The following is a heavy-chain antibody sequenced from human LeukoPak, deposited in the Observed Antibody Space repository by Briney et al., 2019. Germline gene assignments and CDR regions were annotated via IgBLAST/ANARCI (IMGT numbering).Heavy chain of an antibody. CDR3: ASLPLGGGDTSD. Sequence: SETLSLTCTVSGGSISSYYWSWIRQPPGKGLEWIGYIYYSGSTNYNPSLKSRVTISVDTSKNQFSLKLSSVTAADTAVYYCASLPLGGGDTSDWGQGTLVTVSS. CDR2: IYYSGST. J-gene: IGHJ4*02. D-gene: IGHD2-21*02. CDR1: GGSISSYY. V-gene: IGHV4-59*12.